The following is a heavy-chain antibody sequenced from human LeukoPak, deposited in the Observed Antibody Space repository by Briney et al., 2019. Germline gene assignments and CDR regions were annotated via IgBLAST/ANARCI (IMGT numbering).Heavy chain of an antibody. CDR2: INWNGGST. V-gene: IGHV3-20*01. D-gene: IGHD1-7*01. CDR3: ARGSNWNYYYFDY. J-gene: IGHJ4*02. CDR1: GFTFDDYG. Sequence: GGSLRLSCAASGFTFDDYGMSWVRQAPGKGLEWVSGINWNGGSTSYADSVKGRFTISRDNAKNSLYLQMNSLRAEDTALYHCARGSNWNYYYFDYWGQGTLVTVSS.